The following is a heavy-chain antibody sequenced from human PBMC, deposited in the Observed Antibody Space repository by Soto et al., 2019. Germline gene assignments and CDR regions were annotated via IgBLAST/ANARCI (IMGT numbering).Heavy chain of an antibody. D-gene: IGHD3-22*01. CDR1: GYTFTSYG. CDR3: ARSFLRITMIITPYRFDP. Sequence: ASVKVSCNASGYTFTSYGISWVRQAPGQGLEWMGWISAYNGNTNYAQKLQGRVTMTTDTSTSTAYMELRSLRSDDTAVYYCARSFLRITMIITPYRFDPWGQGTLVTVSS. CDR2: ISAYNGNT. V-gene: IGHV1-18*04. J-gene: IGHJ5*02.